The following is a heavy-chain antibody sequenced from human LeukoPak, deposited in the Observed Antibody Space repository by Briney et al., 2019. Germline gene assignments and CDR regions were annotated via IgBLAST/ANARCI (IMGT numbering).Heavy chain of an antibody. CDR2: IRSSSSYT. CDR3: ARDYYDSSGYYNPTFDY. CDR1: GFTFSDYY. Sequence: PGGSLRLSCAASGFTFSDYYMSWIRQAPGKGLEWVSYIRSSSSYTNYADSVKGRFTISRDNAKNSLYLQMNSLRAEDTAVYYCARDYYDSSGYYNPTFDYWGQGTLVTGSS. V-gene: IGHV3-11*05. J-gene: IGHJ4*02. D-gene: IGHD3-22*01.